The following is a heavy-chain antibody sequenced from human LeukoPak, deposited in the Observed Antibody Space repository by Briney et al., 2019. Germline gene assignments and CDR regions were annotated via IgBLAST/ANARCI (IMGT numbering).Heavy chain of an antibody. CDR1: GFTFSDYY. CDR2: ISSSGSTI. CDR3: AKDCSKYDFWSGYYLYYFDY. V-gene: IGHV3-11*04. J-gene: IGHJ4*02. Sequence: GGSLRLSCAASGFTFSDYYMSWIRQAPGKGLEWVSYISSSGSTIYYADSVKGRFTISRDNAKNSLYLQMNSLRAEDTAVYYCAKDCSKYDFWSGYYLYYFDYWGQGTLVTVSS. D-gene: IGHD3-3*01.